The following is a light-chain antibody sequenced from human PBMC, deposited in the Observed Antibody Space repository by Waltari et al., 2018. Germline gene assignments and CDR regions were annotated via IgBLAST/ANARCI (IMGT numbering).Light chain of an antibody. CDR3: QQYNNWLDT. J-gene: IGKJ3*01. Sequence: EIVMTQSPATLSVSPGERATLSCRASQSVSSNLAWYQQKPGQAPRLLIYGASTRATGIPARFSGSGSGTEFTLTISSLQSEDFAVYYCQQYNNWLDTFGPGTKVDIK. CDR2: GAS. CDR1: QSVSSN. V-gene: IGKV3-15*01.